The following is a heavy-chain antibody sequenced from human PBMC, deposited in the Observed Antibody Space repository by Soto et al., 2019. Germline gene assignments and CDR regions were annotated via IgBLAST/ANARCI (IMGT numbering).Heavy chain of an antibody. D-gene: IGHD3-22*01. V-gene: IGHV4-59*01. Sequence: PSETLSLNCTVSGGSISSYYWSWIRQPPGKGLEWIGYIYYSGSTNYNPSLKSRVTISVDTSKNQFSLKLSSVTAADTAVYYCARVDSSGYYYSGYYFDYWGQGTLVTAPQ. CDR2: IYYSGST. J-gene: IGHJ4*02. CDR3: ARVDSSGYYYSGYYFDY. CDR1: GGSISSYY.